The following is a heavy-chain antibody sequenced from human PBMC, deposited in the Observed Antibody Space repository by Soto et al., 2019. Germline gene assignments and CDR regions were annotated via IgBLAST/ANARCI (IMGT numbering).Heavy chain of an antibody. CDR1: GYTFTSYG. CDR2: ISAYNGNT. Sequence: GASVTVSCQASGYTFTSYGISLVRQAPGQGLEWMGWISAYNGNTNYAQKLQGRVTMTTDTSTSTAYMELRSLRSDDTAVYYCARDYPPHDYGGKNWFDPWGQGTLVTVSP. CDR3: ARDYPPHDYGGKNWFDP. V-gene: IGHV1-18*01. D-gene: IGHD4-17*01. J-gene: IGHJ5*02.